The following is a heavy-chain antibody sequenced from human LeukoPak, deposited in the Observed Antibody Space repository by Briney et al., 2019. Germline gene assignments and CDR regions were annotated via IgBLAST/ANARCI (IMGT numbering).Heavy chain of an antibody. J-gene: IGHJ4*02. V-gene: IGHV4-61*02. Sequence: SQTLSLTCAVSGGSISNFYYYWSWIRQPAGKGLEWLGRIYSSGSANYNPSLKSRLSLSVDTSNNQFSLKLSSVTAADTAVYYCARHVFRSSGYSDYWGQGTLVTVSS. CDR1: GGSISNFYYY. D-gene: IGHD3-22*01. CDR3: ARHVFRSSGYSDY. CDR2: IYSSGSA.